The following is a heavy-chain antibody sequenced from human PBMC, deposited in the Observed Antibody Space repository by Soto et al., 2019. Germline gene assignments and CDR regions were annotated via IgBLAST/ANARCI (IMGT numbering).Heavy chain of an antibody. Sequence: SETLSLTCTVSGGSISSGGYYWSWIRQHPGKGLEWIGYIYYSGSTYYNPSLKSRVTISVDTSKNQFSLKLSSVTAADTAVYYGARNPGDYYYYMDGWGKGTTVTVSS. CDR3: ARNPGDYYYYMDG. J-gene: IGHJ6*03. CDR1: GGSISSGGYY. CDR2: IYYSGST. D-gene: IGHD3-10*01. V-gene: IGHV4-31*03.